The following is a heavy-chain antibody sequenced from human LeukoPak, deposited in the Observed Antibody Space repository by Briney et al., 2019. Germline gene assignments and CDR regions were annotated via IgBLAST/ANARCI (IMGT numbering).Heavy chain of an antibody. Sequence: GGSLRLPCAASGFTFSNYAMNWVRQAPGKGLEWVSAISGAADRSYYADSVRGRFTISRDNSKNTLYLQMNSLRAEDTAVYYCATRGYCSGTTCYAPQPWGQGTLVTVSS. D-gene: IGHD2-2*01. CDR2: ISGAADRS. V-gene: IGHV3-23*01. CDR1: GFTFSNYA. J-gene: IGHJ5*02. CDR3: ATRGYCSGTTCYAPQP.